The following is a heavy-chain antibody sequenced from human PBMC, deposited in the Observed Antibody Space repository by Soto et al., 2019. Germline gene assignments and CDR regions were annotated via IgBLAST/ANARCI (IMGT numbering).Heavy chain of an antibody. V-gene: IGHV4-59*01. Sequence: QVQLQESGPGLVKPSETLSLTCTVSGGSISSYYWSWIRQPPGKGLDWIGFIYYSGSTNYNPSPKSXXTISVDTYKNQFSLKLSSVTAADTAVYYCAREKTTVGDFDYWGQGTLVTVSS. CDR2: IYYSGST. J-gene: IGHJ4*02. CDR1: GGSISSYY. D-gene: IGHD1-7*01. CDR3: AREKTTVGDFDY.